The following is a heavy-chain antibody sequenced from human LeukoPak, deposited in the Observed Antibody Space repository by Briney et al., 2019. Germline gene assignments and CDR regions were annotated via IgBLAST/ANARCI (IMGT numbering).Heavy chain of an antibody. D-gene: IGHD3-10*01. V-gene: IGHV4-59*12. CDR2: IYHSGST. CDR1: GGSISSYY. Sequence: SETLSLTCTVSGGSISSYYWSWVRQPPGKGLEWIGEIYHSGSTNYNPSLKSRVTISVDKSKNQFSLKLSSVTAADTAVYYCATSPGSGSFDYWGQGTLVTVSS. J-gene: IGHJ4*02. CDR3: ATSPGSGSFDY.